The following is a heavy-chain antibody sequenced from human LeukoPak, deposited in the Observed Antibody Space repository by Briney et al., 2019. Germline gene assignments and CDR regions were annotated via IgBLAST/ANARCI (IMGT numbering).Heavy chain of an antibody. Sequence: GGSLRLSCVSSGFPFSRYAMSWVRQAPGKGLEWVSGISGSGGTITYADSVEGRFTISRDNSKNTLSLQMNSLRVGDSAVYYCVKDRFGGIVGQLDHWGQGTLVTVSS. V-gene: IGHV3-23*01. CDR3: VKDRFGGIVGQLDH. CDR2: ISGSGGTI. J-gene: IGHJ4*02. CDR1: GFPFSRYA. D-gene: IGHD3-16*01.